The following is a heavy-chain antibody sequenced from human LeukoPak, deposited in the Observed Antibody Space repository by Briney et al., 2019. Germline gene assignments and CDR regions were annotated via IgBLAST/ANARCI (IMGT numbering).Heavy chain of an antibody. CDR2: IRGSGGST. D-gene: IGHD2-2*02. CDR1: GFTFSNYA. J-gene: IGHJ4*02. Sequence: GGSLRPSCAASGFTFSNYAMSWVRQAPGKGLEGVSAIRGSGGSTYYADSVKGRSTISRDNSKNTLYLQMNSLRAEDTAVYYCAARDCSSSSCYRFDYWGQGTLITVSS. CDR3: AARDCSSSSCYRFDY. V-gene: IGHV3-23*01.